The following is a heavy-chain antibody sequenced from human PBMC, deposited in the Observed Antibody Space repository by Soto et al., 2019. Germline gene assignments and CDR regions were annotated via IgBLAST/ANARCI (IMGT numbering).Heavy chain of an antibody. J-gene: IGHJ6*02. Sequence: QVQLQESGPGLVKPSQTLSLTCTVSGGSISSGGYYWSWIRQHPGKGLEWIGYIYYSGSTYYNPSLKSRVTISVDTSKNQFSLKLSSVTAADTAVYYCARDPGRGPSGYYGMDVWGQGTTVTVSS. CDR2: IYYSGST. CDR3: ARDPGRGPSGYYGMDV. CDR1: GGSISSGGYY. V-gene: IGHV4-31*03. D-gene: IGHD3-10*01.